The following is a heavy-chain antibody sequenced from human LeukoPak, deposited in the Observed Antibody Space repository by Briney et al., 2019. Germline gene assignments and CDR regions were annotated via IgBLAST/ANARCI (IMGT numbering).Heavy chain of an antibody. Sequence: SETLSLTCAVYGGSFSGYYWSWIRQPPGKGLEWIGEINHSGSTNYNPSLKSRVTISVDTSKNQFSLKLSSVTAADTAVYYCARVGDTSSYYYYLDYWGQGTLVTVSS. CDR1: GGSFSGYY. V-gene: IGHV4-34*01. CDR3: ARVGDTSSYYYYLDY. J-gene: IGHJ4*02. CDR2: INHSGST. D-gene: IGHD3-22*01.